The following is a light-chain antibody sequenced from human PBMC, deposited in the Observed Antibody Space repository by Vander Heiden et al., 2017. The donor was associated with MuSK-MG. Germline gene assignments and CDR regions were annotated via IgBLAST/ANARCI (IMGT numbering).Light chain of an antibody. CDR2: LGS. V-gene: IGKV2-28*01. Sequence: DIVMTQSPLSLPVTPGEPASISCRSSQCLLHSNGYNYLDWYLQKPGQSPQLLIYLGSNRASGVPDRFSGSGSGTDFTLKISRVEAEDVGVYYCMQALQTPQLTFGGGTKVEIK. CDR3: MQALQTPQLT. J-gene: IGKJ4*01. CDR1: QCLLHSNGYNY.